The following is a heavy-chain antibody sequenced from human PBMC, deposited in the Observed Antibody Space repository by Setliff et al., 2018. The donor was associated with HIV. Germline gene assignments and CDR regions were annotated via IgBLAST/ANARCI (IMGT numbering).Heavy chain of an antibody. CDR3: SRLITGDGYYYYFYMDV. D-gene: IGHD7-27*01. Sequence: GGSLRLSCTASGFTFADHAVSWVRQAPGKGLEWVGFIKSKDFGGTREYAASVKGRFTISRDDSKSIAYLQMNSLKTEDTAVYYWSRLITGDGYYYYFYMDVWGKGTTVTVSS. V-gene: IGHV3-49*04. CDR1: GFTFADHA. CDR2: IKSKDFGGTR. J-gene: IGHJ6*03.